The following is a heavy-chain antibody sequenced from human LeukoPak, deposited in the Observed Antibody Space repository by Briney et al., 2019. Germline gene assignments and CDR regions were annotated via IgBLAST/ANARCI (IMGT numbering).Heavy chain of an antibody. V-gene: IGHV1-2*02. D-gene: IGHD1-26*01. CDR1: GYTFTVYY. J-gene: IGHJ5*02. CDR2: INPNSGGT. Sequence: ASVTVSFTASGYTFTVYYMHWVRQAPGRGLEWMGWINPNSGGTNYAQKLQVRVTMTRDTSIGTAYMSLSRLRSDDTAVYYCAREASGSITSDWFDPWGQGTLVTVSS. CDR3: AREASGSITSDWFDP.